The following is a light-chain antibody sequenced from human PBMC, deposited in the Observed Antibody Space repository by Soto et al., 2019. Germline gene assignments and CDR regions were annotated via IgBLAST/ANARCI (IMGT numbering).Light chain of an antibody. V-gene: IGKV3-20*01. CDR1: QSVTSRY. J-gene: IGKJ4*01. Sequence: EIVLTQSPGTLSLSPGERATLSCSASQSVTSRYLGWYQQKPGQAPRLLLYAASTRATGIPDRFSGSGSGTDFTLTISRLEPEDFAVYYCQHYGSSPLTFGGGTKVEIK. CDR2: AAS. CDR3: QHYGSSPLT.